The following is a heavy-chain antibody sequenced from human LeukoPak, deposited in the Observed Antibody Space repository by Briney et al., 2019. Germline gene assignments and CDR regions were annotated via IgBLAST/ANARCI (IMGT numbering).Heavy chain of an antibody. CDR3: ARAYYYGSGSSYYFDY. Sequence: SETLSLTCTVSGYSISSGYYWGWIRQPPGKGLEWIGSIYHSGSTYYNPSLKSRVTMSVDTSKNQFSLKLSSVTAADTAVYYCARAYYYGSGSSYYFDYWGQGTLVTVSS. D-gene: IGHD3-10*01. V-gene: IGHV4-38-2*02. CDR1: GYSISSGYY. CDR2: IYHSGST. J-gene: IGHJ4*02.